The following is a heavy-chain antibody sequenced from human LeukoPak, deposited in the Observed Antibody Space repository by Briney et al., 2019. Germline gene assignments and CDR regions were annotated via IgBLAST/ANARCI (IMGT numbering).Heavy chain of an antibody. V-gene: IGHV1-8*03. Sequence: ASVKVSCKASGYTFTNYDINLVRQATGQGLEWMGWMNPNSGNTGYAQKFQGRVTITRNTSMSTADMELRSLRSEDTAVYYCARRNGNWFDPGGQGTLVTVSS. CDR2: MNPNSGNT. CDR1: GYTFTNYD. CDR3: ARRNGNWFDP. J-gene: IGHJ5*02. D-gene: IGHD2-8*01.